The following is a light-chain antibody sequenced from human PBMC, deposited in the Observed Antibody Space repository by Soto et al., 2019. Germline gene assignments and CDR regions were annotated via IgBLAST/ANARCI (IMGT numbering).Light chain of an antibody. CDR1: SSDVGGYNC. Sequence: QSVLTQPASVSGSPGQSITISCTGTSSDVGGYNCVSWYQQHPGKAPKLMIYDVSNRPSGVSNRFSGSKSGNTASLTISGLQAEDEADYYCSSYTSSSTLEVFGGGTKVTVL. V-gene: IGLV2-14*01. CDR2: DVS. CDR3: SSYTSSSTLEV. J-gene: IGLJ2*01.